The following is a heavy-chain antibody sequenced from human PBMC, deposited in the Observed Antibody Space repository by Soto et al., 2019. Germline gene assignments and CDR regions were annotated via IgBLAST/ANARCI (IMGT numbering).Heavy chain of an antibody. CDR1: GDSVSSNSAA. Sequence: SLTCAISGDSVSSNSAAWNWIRQSPSRGLEWLGRTYYRSKWYNDYAVSVKSRITINPDTSKNQFSLQLNSVTPEDTAVYYCAREGIVVVVAATPTQATGFDPWGQGTLVTVSS. CDR2: TYYRSKWYN. CDR3: AREGIVVVVAATPTQATGFDP. J-gene: IGHJ5*02. D-gene: IGHD2-15*01. V-gene: IGHV6-1*01.